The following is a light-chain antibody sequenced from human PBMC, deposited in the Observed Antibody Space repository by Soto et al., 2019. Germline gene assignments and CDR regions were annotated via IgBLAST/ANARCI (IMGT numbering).Light chain of an antibody. CDR3: SSFSSSTTGYV. Sequence: QSALTQPASVSGSPGQSITISCTGTYSDVGGYNFVSWYQQHPGKAPKLMISEVSNRPSGVSNRFSGSKSGHTASLTISGLQAEDEADYYCSSFSSSTTGYVFGTGTKVTVL. J-gene: IGLJ1*01. V-gene: IGLV2-14*01. CDR1: YSDVGGYNF. CDR2: EVS.